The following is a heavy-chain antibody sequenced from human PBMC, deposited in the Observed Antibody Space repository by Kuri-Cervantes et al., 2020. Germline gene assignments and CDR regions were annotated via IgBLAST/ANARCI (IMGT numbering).Heavy chain of an antibody. J-gene: IGHJ3*02. V-gene: IGHV4-38-2*01. CDR2: INHSGST. Sequence: GSLRLSCAVSGYSISSGYYWGWTRQPPGKGLEWIGEINHSGSTNYNPSLKSRVTISVDTSKNQFSLKLSSLTAADTAVYYCARQYGPVAFDIWGQGTMVIVSS. CDR1: GYSISSGYY. D-gene: IGHD2/OR15-2a*01. CDR3: ARQYGPVAFDI.